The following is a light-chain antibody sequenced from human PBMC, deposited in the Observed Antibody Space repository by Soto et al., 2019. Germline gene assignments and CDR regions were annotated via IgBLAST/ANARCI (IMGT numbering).Light chain of an antibody. Sequence: QSALTQPASVSGSPGQSIAISCTGTSSDVGGYNYVSWYQQHPGKAPKLIIYDVTNRPSGVSNLFSGSKSGNTASLTISGLQAEDEADYYCSSYTSSRTYVFGTGTKLTVL. V-gene: IGLV2-14*01. CDR1: SSDVGGYNY. CDR2: DVT. J-gene: IGLJ1*01. CDR3: SSYTSSRTYV.